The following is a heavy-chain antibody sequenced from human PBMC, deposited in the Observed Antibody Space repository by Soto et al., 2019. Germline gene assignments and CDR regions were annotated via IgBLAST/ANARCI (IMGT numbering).Heavy chain of an antibody. CDR2: IAYNGTT. J-gene: IGHJ4*02. D-gene: IGHD3-3*01. CDR3: ARVQYFMFWSGLKYYFDH. V-gene: IGHV4-59*01. Sequence: SETLSLTCTVSSGSITFYYWTWIRQSPGKGLEWIGYIAYNGTTTYNPSLKSRVTISLDTSKSRFSLRLTSATAADTATYYCARVQYFMFWSGLKYYFDHWGQGAHVTVSS. CDR1: SGSITFYY.